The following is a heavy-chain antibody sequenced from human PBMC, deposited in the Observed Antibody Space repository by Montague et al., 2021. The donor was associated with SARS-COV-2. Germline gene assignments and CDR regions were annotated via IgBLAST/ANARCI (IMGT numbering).Heavy chain of an antibody. V-gene: IGHV4-59*13. J-gene: IGHJ4*02. D-gene: IGHD2-15*01. Sequence: SETLSLTCTVSGDSISGFYWNWIRQPPGKGLEWIGKIYYSGITNYNPSLKSRVTISVDTSKNQFSLKLISVTAADTALHYCARGVVAAPDSSDYWGQGTLVTVSS. CDR3: ARGVVAAPDSSDY. CDR2: IYYSGIT. CDR1: GDSISGFY.